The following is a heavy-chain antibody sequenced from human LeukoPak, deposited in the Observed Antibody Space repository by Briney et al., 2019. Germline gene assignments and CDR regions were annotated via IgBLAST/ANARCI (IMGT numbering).Heavy chain of an antibody. CDR3: ARQVGPSTTFDI. CDR1: RFGVSNNY. Sequence: GGSLRLSCAASRFGVSNNYMSWVRQAPGKGLEWVSALYSGGVTYYADSVKGRFTISSDTSQNTLCLQMNSLRVEDTALYYCARQVGPSTTFDIWGLGTMVTVSS. CDR2: LYSGGVT. J-gene: IGHJ3*02. D-gene: IGHD1-14*01. V-gene: IGHV3-53*01.